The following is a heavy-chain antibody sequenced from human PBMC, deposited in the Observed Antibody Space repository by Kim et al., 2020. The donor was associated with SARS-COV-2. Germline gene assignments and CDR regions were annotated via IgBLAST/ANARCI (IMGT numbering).Heavy chain of an antibody. J-gene: IGHJ1*01. CDR1: GGSFSAYY. D-gene: IGHD6-13*01. CDR2: VSHSGST. CDR3: ARGRYRSTWYELPEYFQY. Sequence: SETLSLTCAVSGGSFSAYYWSWIRQPPGKGLEWIGEVSHSGSTKYSPSLRSRTTISVDTSKNHFTLKLTFVTAADTAVYYCARGRYRSTWYELPEYFQYWGQGTLVSVSS. V-gene: IGHV4-34*01.